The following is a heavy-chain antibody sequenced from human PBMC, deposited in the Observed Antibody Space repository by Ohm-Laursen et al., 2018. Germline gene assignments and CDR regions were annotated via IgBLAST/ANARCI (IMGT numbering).Heavy chain of an antibody. CDR3: LGWPASWTY. CDR2: IPTHSAER. V-gene: IGHV1-18*01. D-gene: IGHD6-19*01. J-gene: IGHJ4*02. Sequence: GASVKVSCKSSSYTFARFEIIWVRQAPGQGLEWMGWIPTHSAERKYAQKFQNRVTMTIDTSTNTAYMELRSLTSDDTAVYYCLGWPASWTYWGQGTLVTASS. CDR1: SYTFARFE.